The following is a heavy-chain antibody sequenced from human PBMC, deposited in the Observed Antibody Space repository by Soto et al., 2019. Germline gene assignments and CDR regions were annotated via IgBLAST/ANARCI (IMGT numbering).Heavy chain of an antibody. CDR2: MNPNSGNT. D-gene: IGHD5-18*01. V-gene: IGHV1-8*01. J-gene: IGHJ6*03. Sequence: ASVKVSCKASGYTFTSYDINWVRQATGQGLEWMGWMNPNSGNTGYAQKFQGRVTMTRNTSISTAYMELSSLRSEDTAVYYCGIGTSWIQLWLNYYYYMDVWGKGTTVTVSS. CDR3: GIGTSWIQLWLNYYYYMDV. CDR1: GYTFTSYD.